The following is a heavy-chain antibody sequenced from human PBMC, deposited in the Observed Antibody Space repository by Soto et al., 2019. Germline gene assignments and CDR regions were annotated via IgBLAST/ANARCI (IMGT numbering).Heavy chain of an antibody. CDR2: ISYDGSNK. J-gene: IGHJ6*02. Sequence: VGSLRLSCAASGFTFSSYAMHWVRQAPGKGLEWVAVISYDGSNKYYADPVKGRFTISRDNSKNTLYLQMNSPRAEDTAVYYCARDYYDFWSGYSIQYYYYYYGMDVWGQGTTVTVSS. CDR1: GFTFSSYA. V-gene: IGHV3-30-3*01. D-gene: IGHD3-3*01. CDR3: ARDYYDFWSGYSIQYYYYYYGMDV.